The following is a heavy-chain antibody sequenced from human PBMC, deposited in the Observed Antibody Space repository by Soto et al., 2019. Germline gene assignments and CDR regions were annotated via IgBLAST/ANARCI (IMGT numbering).Heavy chain of an antibody. Sequence: SETLSLTCAVYGGFPSESYWTWIRQPPGKGLEWIGEINHVGGTNYNPSLKSRVTMSVDTSQNQFSLRLISVTAADTAMYFCVRIRYQLPSSVLWLDPWGQGTPVTVSS. CDR1: GGFPSESY. V-gene: IGHV4-34*01. D-gene: IGHD3-16*01. J-gene: IGHJ5*02. CDR2: INHVGGT. CDR3: VRIRYQLPSSVLWLDP.